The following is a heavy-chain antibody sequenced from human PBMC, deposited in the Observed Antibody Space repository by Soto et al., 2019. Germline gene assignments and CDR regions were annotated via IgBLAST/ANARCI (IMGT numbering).Heavy chain of an antibody. Sequence: QVQLVESGGGVVQPGRSLRLSCAPSGFTFSSHSIQWVRQAPGKGLEWVAVISYDGSIKYYADSVKGRFTISRDNSKNTAYLQMNSLRAEDTAVFYCAREWSTSGDLDYWGQGTLVIVSS. V-gene: IGHV3-30-3*01. CDR3: AREWSTSGDLDY. CDR1: GFTFSSHS. CDR2: ISYDGSIK. J-gene: IGHJ4*02. D-gene: IGHD3-10*01.